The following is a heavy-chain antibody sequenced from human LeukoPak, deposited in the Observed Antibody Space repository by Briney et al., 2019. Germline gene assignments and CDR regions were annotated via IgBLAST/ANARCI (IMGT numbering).Heavy chain of an antibody. J-gene: IGHJ4*02. Sequence: GGPLRLSCAASGFTFSSYWMSWVRQAPGKGLEWVANIKQDGSEKYYVDSVKGRFTISRDNAKNSLYLQMNSLRAEDTAVYYCARGDSYSSVGGPPFDYWGQGTLVTVSS. CDR2: IKQDGSEK. CDR3: ARGDSYSSVGGPPFDY. CDR1: GFTFSSYW. D-gene: IGHD5-18*01. V-gene: IGHV3-7*04.